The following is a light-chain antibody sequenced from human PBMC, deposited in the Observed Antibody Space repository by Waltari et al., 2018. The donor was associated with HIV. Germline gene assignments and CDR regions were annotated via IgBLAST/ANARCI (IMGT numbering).Light chain of an antibody. Sequence: QSVLSQPPSVSGAPGQRVTISCTWNSSNIGAGYDVHWYQQLPGTAPKLLIYGNSARPSAVLYRFSGSRSATSATLAITGLQAEDEADYCCQTYDSSLSGRVFGGGTTLTVL. CDR1: SSNIGAGYD. V-gene: IGLV1-40*01. CDR3: QTYDSSLSGRV. CDR2: GNS. J-gene: IGLJ2*01.